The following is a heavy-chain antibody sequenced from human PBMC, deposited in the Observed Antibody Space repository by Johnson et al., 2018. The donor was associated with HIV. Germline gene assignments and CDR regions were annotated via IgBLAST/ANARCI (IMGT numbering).Heavy chain of an antibody. Sequence: VQLVESGGGLVQPGGSLRLSCAASGFSSSRYAMHWIRQATGKGLAWVSGIGTTGDTYYPGSVKGRFTISRGHAKNSLYLQMSSLRAEDTAVYYCARVRPYNWNDVHAFDIWGQGTMVTVSS. D-gene: IGHD1-20*01. CDR2: IGTTGDT. CDR1: GFSSSRYA. J-gene: IGHJ3*02. V-gene: IGHV3-13*01. CDR3: ARVRPYNWNDVHAFDI.